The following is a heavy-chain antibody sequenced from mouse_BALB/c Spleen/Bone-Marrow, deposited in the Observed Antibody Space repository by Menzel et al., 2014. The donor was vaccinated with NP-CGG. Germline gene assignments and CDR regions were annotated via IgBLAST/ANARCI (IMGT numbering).Heavy chain of an antibody. Sequence: QVQLQQSGPELVRPGASVKMSCKASGYTFTSFWMHWVKQRPGQGLEWIGMIDPSNSETRLNQKFKDKATLNVDKSSNTAYMQLSSLTSEDSAVYYCARNYRYPRPYAMDYWGQGTSVTVSS. J-gene: IGHJ4*01. CDR2: IDPSNSET. V-gene: IGHV1S127*01. CDR3: ARNYRYPRPYAMDY. D-gene: IGHD2-14*01. CDR1: GYTFTSFW.